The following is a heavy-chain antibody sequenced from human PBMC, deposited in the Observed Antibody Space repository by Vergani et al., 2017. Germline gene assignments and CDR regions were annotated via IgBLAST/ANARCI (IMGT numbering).Heavy chain of an antibody. CDR3: ARDTVTGSRYFDY. D-gene: IGHD6-19*01. V-gene: IGHV3-30*02. CDR2: IRDDGSNT. J-gene: IGHJ4*02. CDR1: GFTFSNYG. Sequence: QVQLVESGGGVVQPGGSLRLSCGASGFTFSNYGMHWVRQAPGKGLEWVTFIRDDGSNTDYADSVKGRFTISRDNSKNTLFLQRKSLRPEDTALYYCARDTVTGSRYFDYWGQGTLVTVSS.